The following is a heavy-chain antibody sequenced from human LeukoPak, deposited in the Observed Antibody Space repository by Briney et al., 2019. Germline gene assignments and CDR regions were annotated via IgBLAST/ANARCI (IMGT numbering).Heavy chain of an antibody. CDR3: ARDPDFWSGYYYMDV. D-gene: IGHD3-3*01. CDR2: ISYSGNT. J-gene: IGHJ6*03. Sequence: SETLSLTCTVSGGSISSYYWNWIRQPPGKGLEWIGSISYSGNTDYNPSLKSRVTISVDTSKNQFSLKLNSVTAADTAVYYCARDPDFWSGYYYMDVWGRGTTVTVSS. CDR1: GGSISSYY. V-gene: IGHV4-59*12.